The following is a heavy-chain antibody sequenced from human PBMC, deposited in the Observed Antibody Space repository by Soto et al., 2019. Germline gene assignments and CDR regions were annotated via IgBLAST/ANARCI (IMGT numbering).Heavy chain of an antibody. Sequence: QSGGSLRLSCAASGFTFSTYTMNWVRQAPGKGLEWVSYITSSSGTIYYADSVKGRFTISRDNAKNSLYLQMNSLRDEDTAVYFCARDRAAIIVVPAATPYYAMDVWGQGTTVTVSS. CDR3: ARDRAAIIVVPAATPYYAMDV. J-gene: IGHJ6*02. CDR1: GFTFSTYT. CDR2: ITSSSGTI. D-gene: IGHD2-2*01. V-gene: IGHV3-48*02.